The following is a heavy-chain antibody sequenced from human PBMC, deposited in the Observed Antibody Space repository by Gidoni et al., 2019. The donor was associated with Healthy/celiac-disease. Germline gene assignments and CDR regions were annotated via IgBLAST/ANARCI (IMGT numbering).Heavy chain of an antibody. V-gene: IGHV3-7*01. D-gene: IGHD3-22*01. CDR2: IKQDGSEK. J-gene: IGHJ4*02. CDR1: GYTFSSYW. CDR3: ARDYYGDGYTM. Sequence: EVQLVEPGGGLVRPGGSLGPSGAALGYTFSSYWMSWVRQAPGKGLEWVANIKQDGSEKYYVDSVKGRFTISRDNAKNSLYLQMNSLRAEDTAVYYCARDYYGDGYTMWGQGTLVTVSS.